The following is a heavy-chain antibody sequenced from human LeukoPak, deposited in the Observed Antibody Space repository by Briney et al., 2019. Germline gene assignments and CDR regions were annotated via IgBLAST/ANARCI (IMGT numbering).Heavy chain of an antibody. CDR3: AKNYYDSSGLY. J-gene: IGHJ4*02. D-gene: IGHD3-22*01. Sequence: SGGSLRLSCAASGFTFSSYAMSWVRQAPGKGLEWVSAISGSGGSTYHADSVKGRFTISRDNSKNTLYLQMNSLRAEDTAVYYCAKNYYDSSGLYWGQGTLVTVSS. CDR1: GFTFSSYA. CDR2: ISGSGGST. V-gene: IGHV3-23*01.